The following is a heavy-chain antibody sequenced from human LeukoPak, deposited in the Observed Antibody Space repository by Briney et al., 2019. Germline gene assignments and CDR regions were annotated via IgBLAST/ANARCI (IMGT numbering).Heavy chain of an antibody. V-gene: IGHV3-23*01. D-gene: IGHD3-22*01. CDR3: AKPLGYYYDSSGWPY. Sequence: GGSLRLSCAASGFTFSSYAMSWVRQAPGKGLEWVSAISGSGGSTYYADSVKGRFTISRDNSKNTLYLQMNSLRAEDTAVYYCAKPLGYYYDSSGWPYWGQGTLVTVSS. J-gene: IGHJ4*02. CDR1: GFTFSSYA. CDR2: ISGSGGST.